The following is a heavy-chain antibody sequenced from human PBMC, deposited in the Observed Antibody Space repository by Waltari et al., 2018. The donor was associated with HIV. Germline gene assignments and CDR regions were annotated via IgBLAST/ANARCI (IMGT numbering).Heavy chain of an antibody. CDR1: GDSVSNGRYY. Sequence: QVQLQESGPGLVKPSETLSLTCTVSGDSVSNGRYYWNWIRQPPGKGLEWIGYVYHSGKTNYNPSLKSRRTLSEDTSKNYFSLRLRSVTAADTAVYYCARALVESGDYPKPLDYWGQGTLVTVSS. D-gene: IGHD4-17*01. CDR3: ARALVESGDYPKPLDY. CDR2: VYHSGKT. V-gene: IGHV4-61*03. J-gene: IGHJ4*02.